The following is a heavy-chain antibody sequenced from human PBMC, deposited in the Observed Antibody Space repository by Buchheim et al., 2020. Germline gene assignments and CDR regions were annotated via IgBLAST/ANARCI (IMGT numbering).Heavy chain of an antibody. J-gene: IGHJ4*02. V-gene: IGHV4-4*02. D-gene: IGHD6-13*01. CDR2: IYHTGST. CDR3: ARGVGSTWYRHYHFDS. Sequence: QVQLQESGPGLVKPSGTLSLTCAVSGGSISSINWWSWVRQPPGKGLEWIGQIYHTGSTSYNASLKSRVSISVDKSKNQFSLNVSSVTAADTAVYFCARGVGSTWYRHYHFDSWGQGT. CDR1: GGSISSINW.